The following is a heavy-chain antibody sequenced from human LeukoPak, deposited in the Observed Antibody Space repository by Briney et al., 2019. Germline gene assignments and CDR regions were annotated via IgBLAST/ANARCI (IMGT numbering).Heavy chain of an antibody. CDR1: GFTFSSYA. V-gene: IGHV3-30*18. J-gene: IGHJ4*02. CDR3: AKVGDNWDFDY. Sequence: GGSLRLSCAASGFTFSSYAMHWVRQAPGKGLEWVALISYDGTNKYYADSVKGRFTTSRDNSKNTLYLHMNSLRAEDTAVYYCAKVGDNWDFDYWGQGTLVTVSS. CDR2: ISYDGTNK. D-gene: IGHD3-16*01.